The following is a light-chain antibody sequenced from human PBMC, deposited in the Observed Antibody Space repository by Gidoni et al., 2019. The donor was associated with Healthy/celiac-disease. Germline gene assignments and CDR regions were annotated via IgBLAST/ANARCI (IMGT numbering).Light chain of an antibody. CDR1: QSVSSSY. Sequence: DIVLTQSPGTLSLSPGESATRSCRASQSVSSSYLAWYQQKPGQAPRLLIYGASSRATGIPDRFSGSGSGTDFTLTISRLEPEDFAVYYFQQYGSSSWTFXQXTKVEIK. CDR3: QQYGSSSWT. V-gene: IGKV3-20*01. CDR2: GAS. J-gene: IGKJ1*01.